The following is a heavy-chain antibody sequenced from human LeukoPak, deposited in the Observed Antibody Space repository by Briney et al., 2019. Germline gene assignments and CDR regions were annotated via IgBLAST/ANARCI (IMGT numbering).Heavy chain of an antibody. Sequence: SETLSLTCTVSGGSISSYYWSWIRQPPGKGLEWIGYIYYSGSTNYNPSLKSRVTISVDTSKNQFSLKLSSVTAAETAVYYCARVDTAILPYFDYWGQGTLVTVSS. J-gene: IGHJ4*02. V-gene: IGHV4-59*01. CDR1: GGSISSYY. D-gene: IGHD5-18*01. CDR3: ARVDTAILPYFDY. CDR2: IYYSGST.